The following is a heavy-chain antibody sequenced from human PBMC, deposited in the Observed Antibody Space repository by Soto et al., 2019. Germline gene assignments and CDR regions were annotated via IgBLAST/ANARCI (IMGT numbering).Heavy chain of an antibody. Sequence: ASVKVSCKASGYTFTSYDINWVRQATGQGLEWMGWMNPNSGNTGYAQKFQGRVTMTRNTSISTAYMELSSLRSEDAAVYYCARGGDGYNGDGMDVWGQGTTVTVSS. D-gene: IGHD5-12*01. CDR3: ARGGDGYNGDGMDV. J-gene: IGHJ6*02. CDR2: MNPNSGNT. V-gene: IGHV1-8*01. CDR1: GYTFTSYD.